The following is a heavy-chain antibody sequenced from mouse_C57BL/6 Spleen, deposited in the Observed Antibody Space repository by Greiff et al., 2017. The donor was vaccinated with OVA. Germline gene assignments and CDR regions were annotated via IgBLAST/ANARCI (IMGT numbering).Heavy chain of an antibody. D-gene: IGHD3-3*01. CDR3: GRARVREKERYFDV. CDR1: GYTFTDYN. Sequence: EVQLQESGPELVKPGASVKIPCKASGYTFTDYNMDWVKQSHGKSLEWIGDINPNNGGTIYNQKFKGKATLTVDKSSSTAYMELRSLTSEDTAVYYCGRARVREKERYFDVWGTGTTVTVSA. J-gene: IGHJ1*03. V-gene: IGHV1-18*01. CDR2: INPNNGGT.